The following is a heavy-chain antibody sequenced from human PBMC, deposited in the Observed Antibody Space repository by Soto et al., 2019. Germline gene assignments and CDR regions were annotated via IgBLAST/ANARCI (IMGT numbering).Heavy chain of an antibody. CDR1: GFMFNAYG. V-gene: IGHV3-30*18. Sequence: QVQLVESGGGVVQPGRSLRLSCADSGFMFNAYGMPWVRQAPGNGVEWVAVISFDGSNQYYADSVKGRFTISRDNSKNTLYLHMHNLRPENTAVYFCVKAGTMSGTGTTPRSFDIWGRGTMVTVSS. CDR2: ISFDGSNQ. CDR3: VKAGTMSGTGTTPRSFDI. J-gene: IGHJ3*02. D-gene: IGHD1-1*01.